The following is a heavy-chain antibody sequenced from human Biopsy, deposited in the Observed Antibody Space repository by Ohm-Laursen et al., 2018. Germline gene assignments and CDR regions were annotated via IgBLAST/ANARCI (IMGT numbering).Heavy chain of an antibody. CDR1: GFSFSSYC. CDR3: ARDLYYITNWRAFDM. D-gene: IGHD1-1*01. V-gene: IGHV3-74*01. J-gene: IGHJ3*02. Sequence: SLRLSCAASGFSFSSYCMHWVRQGPGKGLVWVSRINIDGSTTRYADSVKGRFTISRDNAKNTLYLQMNSLGVEDSAVYYCARDLYYITNWRAFDMWGQGTMVTVAS. CDR2: INIDGSTT.